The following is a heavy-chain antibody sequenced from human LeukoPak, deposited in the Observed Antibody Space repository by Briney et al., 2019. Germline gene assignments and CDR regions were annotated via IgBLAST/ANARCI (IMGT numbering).Heavy chain of an antibody. CDR2: IYYSGST. J-gene: IGHJ5*02. V-gene: IGHV4-31*03. CDR3: ARDRVRGTITYAGFDP. CDR1: GGSITSGGYY. D-gene: IGHD3-10*01. Sequence: SQTLSLTCTVSGGSITSGGYYWSWIRQLPGKGLEWIGYIYYSGSTYYNPSLKSRVTISIDTSKNQFSPKLSSVTAADTAVYYCARDRVRGTITYAGFDPWGQGTLVTVSS.